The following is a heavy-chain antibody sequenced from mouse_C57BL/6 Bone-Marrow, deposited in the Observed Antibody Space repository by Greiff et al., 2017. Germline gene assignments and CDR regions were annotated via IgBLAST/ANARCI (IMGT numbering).Heavy chain of an antibody. Sequence: EVMLVESGGGLVKPGGSLKLSCAASGFTFSDYGMHWVRQAPGKGLEWVAYICTGSSTIYYAATVKGRFTISRDNAKNTLFLQMTSLRSEDTAMYYGATSSLDYWGQGTTLTVSS. D-gene: IGHD1-1*01. CDR2: ICTGSSTI. CDR3: ATSSLDY. V-gene: IGHV5-17*01. CDR1: GFTFSDYG. J-gene: IGHJ2*01.